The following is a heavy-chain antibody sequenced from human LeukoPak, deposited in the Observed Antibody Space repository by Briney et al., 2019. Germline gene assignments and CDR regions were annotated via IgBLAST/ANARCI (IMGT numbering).Heavy chain of an antibody. J-gene: IGHJ5*02. CDR3: ARDLSGSYVPHRFDP. V-gene: IGHV3-7*01. Sequence: IKQDGSDKYYVDSVKARFTISTDNAKNSLYLQMNSLRAEDTAVYYCARDLSGSYVPHRFDPWGQGTLVTVSS. D-gene: IGHD1-26*01. CDR2: IKQDGSDK.